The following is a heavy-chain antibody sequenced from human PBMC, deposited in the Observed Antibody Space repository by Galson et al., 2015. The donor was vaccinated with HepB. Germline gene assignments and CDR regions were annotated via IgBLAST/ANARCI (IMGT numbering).Heavy chain of an antibody. Sequence: SCAASGFTFSYYAMTWVRQAPGKGLEWISAITPSGDNTYSADSMKGRFTISRDNSRNTLFLQMNSLRADDTAIYFCAKVFPEKTDGWYRQALYYFDSWGQGTRVTVSS. J-gene: IGHJ4*02. CDR3: AKVFPEKTDGWYRQALYYFDS. V-gene: IGHV3-23*01. CDR1: GFTFSYYA. CDR2: ITPSGDNT. D-gene: IGHD6-19*01.